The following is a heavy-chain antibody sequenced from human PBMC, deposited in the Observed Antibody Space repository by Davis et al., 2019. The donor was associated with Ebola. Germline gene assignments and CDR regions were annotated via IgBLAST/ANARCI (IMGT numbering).Heavy chain of an antibody. V-gene: IGHV3-23*01. Sequence: GESLKISCAASGFTFSSYAMSWVRQAPGKGLEWVSAISGSGGSTYYADSVKGRFTISRDNSKNTLYLQMNSLRAEDTALYYCAKEGTDYYDSSGQGYFDYWGQGTLVTVSS. J-gene: IGHJ4*02. CDR3: AKEGTDYYDSSGQGYFDY. CDR1: GFTFSSYA. D-gene: IGHD3-22*01. CDR2: ISGSGGST.